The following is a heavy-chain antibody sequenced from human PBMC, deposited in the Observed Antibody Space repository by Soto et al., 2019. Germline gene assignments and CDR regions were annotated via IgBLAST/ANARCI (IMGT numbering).Heavy chain of an antibody. CDR2: IYSGGST. Sequence: VGSLRLSCAAYGFTVSSNYMSWVRQAPGKGLEWVSVIYSGGSTYYADSVKGRFTISRHNSKNTLYLQMNSLRAEDTAVYYCAKGARSTMIVVVNDYWGQGTLVTVSS. V-gene: IGHV3-53*04. CDR1: GFTVSSNY. D-gene: IGHD3-22*01. CDR3: AKGARSTMIVVVNDY. J-gene: IGHJ4*02.